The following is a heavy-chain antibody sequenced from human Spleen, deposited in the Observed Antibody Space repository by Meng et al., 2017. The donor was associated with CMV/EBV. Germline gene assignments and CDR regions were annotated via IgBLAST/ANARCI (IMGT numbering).Heavy chain of an antibody. J-gene: IGHJ5*02. CDR2: IYSGGST. CDR3: ARGSGSGPNWFDP. D-gene: IGHD3-10*01. Sequence: VQLGDAGGGLIQPGGSMGLSCAALGFTVSRNYMSGVRQAPGKGLEWVSVIYSGGSTYYADSVKGRFTISRDNSKNTLYLQMNSLRAEDTAVYYCARGSGSGPNWFDPWGQGSLVTVSS. V-gene: IGHV3-53*01. CDR1: GFTVSRNY.